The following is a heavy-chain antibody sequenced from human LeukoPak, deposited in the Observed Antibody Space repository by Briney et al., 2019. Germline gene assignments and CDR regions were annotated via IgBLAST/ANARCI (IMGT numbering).Heavy chain of an antibody. CDR3: GRDRRHDI. J-gene: IGHJ4*02. CDR2: ISYDGSNK. V-gene: IGHV3-30*01. Sequence: GRSLRLSSAASGFTFSSYAMHWVPDTPGKGLEWVAVISYDGSNKYYADSVKGRFTISRDNSKNTLYLQMNSLRAEDTAVYYCGRDRRHDIWGQGTLVTVSS. D-gene: IGHD1-1*01. CDR1: GFTFSSYA.